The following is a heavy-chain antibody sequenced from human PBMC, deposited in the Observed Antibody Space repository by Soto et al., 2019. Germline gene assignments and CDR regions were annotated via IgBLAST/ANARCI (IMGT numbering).Heavy chain of an antibody. CDR2: ISYIGST. Sequence: SETLSLTCTVSGGSISSGGYYWNWIRQHPGKGLEWIGYISYIGSTYYNPSLKSQVTISVETSQNQFSLKLSSVTAADTAVYYCARSESGFRWFDPWGQGTLVTVS. CDR3: ARSESGFRWFDP. J-gene: IGHJ5*02. V-gene: IGHV4-31*01. CDR1: GGSISSGGYY. D-gene: IGHD3-3*01.